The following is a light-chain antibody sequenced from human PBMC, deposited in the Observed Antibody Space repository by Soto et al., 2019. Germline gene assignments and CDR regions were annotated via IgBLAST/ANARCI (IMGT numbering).Light chain of an antibody. CDR2: GTS. Sequence: ENVLTQSPGTLSLSPGERATLSCRASQSVSSSYFAWYQQKPGQAPSLLIYGTSSRATGIPDRFSGSGSGTDFTLTISTLEPEDFAVYYCQQYGSSPWTFCQGTKVEI. V-gene: IGKV3-20*01. CDR1: QSVSSSY. CDR3: QQYGSSPWT. J-gene: IGKJ1*01.